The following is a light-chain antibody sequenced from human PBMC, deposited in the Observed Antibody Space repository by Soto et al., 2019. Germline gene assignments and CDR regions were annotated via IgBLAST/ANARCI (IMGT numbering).Light chain of an antibody. V-gene: IGKV1-5*01. CDR2: DAS. CDR3: QQYKSYSPWT. Sequence: DIQMTQSPSTLSASVGDRVTITCRASQSISNYLAWYHQKPGKAPNLLIYDASSLESGVPSRFSGSGSGTEFTLTISSLQPDAFATYYCQQYKSYSPWTFGQGTKVEIK. J-gene: IGKJ1*01. CDR1: QSISNY.